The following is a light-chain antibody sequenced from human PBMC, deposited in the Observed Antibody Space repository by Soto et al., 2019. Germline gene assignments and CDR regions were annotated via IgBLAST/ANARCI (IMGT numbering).Light chain of an antibody. CDR2: GNS. Sequence: QSVLTQPPSVSGAPGQRVTISCTGSHSNIGAGYDVHWYQQLPGTAPKLLIYGNSNRPSGVPDRFSGSKSGTSASLTITGLQAEDEADYYCQSYGDSLSGYVFGTGTKVTVL. J-gene: IGLJ1*01. V-gene: IGLV1-40*01. CDR3: QSYGDSLSGYV. CDR1: HSNIGAGYD.